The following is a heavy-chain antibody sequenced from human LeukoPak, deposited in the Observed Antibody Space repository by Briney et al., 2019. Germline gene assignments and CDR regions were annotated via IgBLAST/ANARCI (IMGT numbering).Heavy chain of an antibody. V-gene: IGHV1-18*01. J-gene: IGHJ1*01. CDR1: GYTFTSYG. Sequence: SVKVSCKGSGYTFTSYGISWVRQAPGQGLEWMGWISAYNGNTNYAQKLQGRVTMTTDTSTSTAYMEPRSLRSDDTAVYYCAREWSSSWYRTSAEYSQHWGQGTLFTVSS. D-gene: IGHD6-13*01. CDR2: ISAYNGNT. CDR3: AREWSSSWYRTSAEYSQH.